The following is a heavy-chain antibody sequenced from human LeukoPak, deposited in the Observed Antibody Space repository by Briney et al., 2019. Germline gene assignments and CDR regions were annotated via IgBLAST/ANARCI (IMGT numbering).Heavy chain of an antibody. CDR1: GYTFTNYG. V-gene: IGHV1-18*01. J-gene: IGHJ3*02. Sequence: EASMKVSCKASGYTFTNYGISWVRQAPGQGLEWMGWISAYNGNTKYAQKFQGRVTMTTDTSTSTAYMELRSLRSDDTAMYYCARDGHRRYYYGSSGREDVFDIWGQGTMVTVSS. CDR3: ARDGHRRYYYGSSGREDVFDI. CDR2: ISAYNGNT. D-gene: IGHD3-22*01.